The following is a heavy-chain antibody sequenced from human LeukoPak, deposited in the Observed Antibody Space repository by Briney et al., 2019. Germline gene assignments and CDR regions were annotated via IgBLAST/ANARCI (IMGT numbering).Heavy chain of an antibody. CDR2: IWYDGSNK. V-gene: IGHV3-33*01. CDR3: ARQSFTPGLGALYAFDI. J-gene: IGHJ3*02. CDR1: GFTFSSYG. D-gene: IGHD2-15*01. Sequence: PGRSLRLSCAAFGFTFSSYGMHWVRQAPGKGLEWVAVIWYDGSNKYYADSVKGRFAISRDNSKNTLYLQMNSLRAEDTAVYYCARQSFTPGLGALYAFDIWGQGTKVTVSS.